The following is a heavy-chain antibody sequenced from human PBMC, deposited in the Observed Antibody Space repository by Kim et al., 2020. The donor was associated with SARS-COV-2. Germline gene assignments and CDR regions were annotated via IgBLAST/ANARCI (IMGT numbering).Heavy chain of an antibody. CDR2: IYHSGST. J-gene: IGHJ4*02. D-gene: IGHD4-17*01. CDR3: ARYTVTTGGGDD. CDR1: GYSISSGYY. Sequence: SETLSLTCTVSGYSISSGYYWGWIRQPPGKGLEWIGSIYHSGSTYYNPSLKSRVTISVDTSKNQFSLKLSSVTAADTAVYYCARYTVTTGGGDDWGQGT. V-gene: IGHV4-38-2*02.